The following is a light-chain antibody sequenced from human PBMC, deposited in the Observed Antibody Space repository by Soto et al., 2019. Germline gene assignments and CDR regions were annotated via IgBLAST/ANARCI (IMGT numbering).Light chain of an antibody. V-gene: IGKV3-20*01. J-gene: IGKJ4*01. CDR1: QSVSSSY. Sequence: EIVLTQSPGTLSLSPGERATLSCRASQSVSSSYLAWYQQKPGQAPRLLIYGASSRATGIPDRFSGSGSGTDFTLTISRLETEDFAVYYCQQYASSPLPFGGGTKVEIQ. CDR3: QQYASSPLP. CDR2: GAS.